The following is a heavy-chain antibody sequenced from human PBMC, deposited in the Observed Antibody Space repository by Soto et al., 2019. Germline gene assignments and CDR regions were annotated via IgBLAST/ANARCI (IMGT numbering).Heavy chain of an antibody. CDR2: VHISGHS. CDR1: GGSVRAPDW. J-gene: IGHJ5*01. Sequence: SETLSLTCTLSGGSVRAPDWWNWVRQSPDKGLEWIAEVHISGHSNYNPSLGSRVSVSIDSSKNQFYLNLNSVTAADTAIYYCARVRQGCSANNCYFDPWGQGTQVTVSS. D-gene: IGHD1-1*01. CDR3: ARVRQGCSANNCYFDP. V-gene: IGHV4-4*02.